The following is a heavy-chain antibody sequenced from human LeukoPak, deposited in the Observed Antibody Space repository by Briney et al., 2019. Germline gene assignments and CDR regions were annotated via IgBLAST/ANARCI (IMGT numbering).Heavy chain of an antibody. D-gene: IGHD6-13*01. CDR2: INPSGGST. J-gene: IGHJ4*02. Sequence: ASVKVSCKASGYTFTGYYMHWVRQAPGQGLEWMGIINPSGGSTSYAQKFQGRVTMTRDMSTSTVYMELSSLRSEDTAVYYCARDHHSSREDYWGQGTLVTVSS. CDR3: ARDHHSSREDY. CDR1: GYTFTGYY. V-gene: IGHV1-46*01.